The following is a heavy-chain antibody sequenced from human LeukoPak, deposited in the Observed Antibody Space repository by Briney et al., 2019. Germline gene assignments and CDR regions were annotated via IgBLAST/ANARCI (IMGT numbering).Heavy chain of an antibody. CDR1: GGTFSSYT. CDR3: AGGLQYGFVDY. D-gene: IGHD4-11*01. V-gene: IGHV1-2*06. J-gene: IGHJ4*02. CDR2: INPNSGGT. Sequence: ASVKVSCKASGGTFSSYTISWVRQAPGQGLEWMGRINPNSGGTNYAQKFQGRVTVTRDTSISTAYMELSRLRSDDTTVYYCAGGLQYGFVDYWGQGTLVTVSS.